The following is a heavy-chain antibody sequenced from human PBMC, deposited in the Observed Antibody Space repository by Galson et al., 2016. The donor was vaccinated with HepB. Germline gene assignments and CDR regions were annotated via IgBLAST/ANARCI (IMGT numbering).Heavy chain of an antibody. CDR2: IWYDGNKK. Sequence: SLRLSCAASGFTVSSYGMHWVRQAPGKGLEWVAVIWYDGNKKYYADSVKGRFTISRDNSKNTLYLQMNSLRVDDTAVYYCARGESKYYDFWSGNYYYFMDVWG. CDR1: GFTVSSYG. V-gene: IGHV3-33*01. D-gene: IGHD3-3*01. CDR3: ARGESKYYDFWSGNYYYFMDV. J-gene: IGHJ6*03.